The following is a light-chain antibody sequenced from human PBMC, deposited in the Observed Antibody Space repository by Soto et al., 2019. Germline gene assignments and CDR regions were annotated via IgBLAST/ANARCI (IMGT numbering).Light chain of an antibody. CDR2: EGN. Sequence: QSALTQPASVSGSLGQSITISCTGTSSDVGSYNLVSWYQQHPGKAPKLMIYEGNKRPSGVSNRFSGSKSGNTASLTISGLQAEDEADYYCCSYAGRSTYVFGTGTKLTVL. V-gene: IGLV2-23*01. CDR1: SSDVGSYNL. J-gene: IGLJ1*01. CDR3: CSYAGRSTYV.